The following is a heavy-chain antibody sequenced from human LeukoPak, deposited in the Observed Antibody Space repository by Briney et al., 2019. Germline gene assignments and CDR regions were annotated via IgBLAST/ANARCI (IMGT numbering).Heavy chain of an antibody. CDR1: GYTFTSYA. V-gene: IGHV7-4-1*02. CDR3: ASATLRCSGGSCYEMDV. D-gene: IGHD2-15*01. Sequence: ASVKVSCKASGYTFTSYAMNWVRQAPGQGLEWMGWINSNTGNPSYAQGFTGRFVFSLDTSVSTAYLQISSLKAEDTAVYYCASATLRCSGGSCYEMDVWGKGTTVTVSS. CDR2: INSNTGNP. J-gene: IGHJ6*04.